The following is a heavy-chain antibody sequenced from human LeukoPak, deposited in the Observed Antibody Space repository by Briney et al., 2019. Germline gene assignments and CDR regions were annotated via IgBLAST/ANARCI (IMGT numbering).Heavy chain of an antibody. CDR2: IYYSGST. V-gene: IGHV4-59*01. CDR1: GDSISSYY. Sequence: SETLSLTCTVSGDSISSYYWSWIRQPPGKGLEWIGYIYYSGSTNYNPSLKSRVTISVDTSKNQFSLELSSVTAADTAVYYCATQYCSSTSCSYPFDPWGQGTLVTVSS. CDR3: ATQYCSSTSCSYPFDP. D-gene: IGHD2-2*01. J-gene: IGHJ5*02.